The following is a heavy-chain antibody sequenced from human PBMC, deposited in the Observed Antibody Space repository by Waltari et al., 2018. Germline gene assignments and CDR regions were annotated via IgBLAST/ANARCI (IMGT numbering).Heavy chain of an antibody. CDR2: SNDSGSA. J-gene: IGHJ4*02. CDR1: GDSVTNGLYY. V-gene: IGHV4-61*03. Sequence: QLQLQESGPGLVKPSDTLSLTCIVSGDSVTNGLYYWRWFRQPPGKGLEWIGYSNDSGSADYTPSLKSRLTMSVDTSKNHFSLRLRSVTAADTAVYYCARWAGYCSRASGHLYFDYWGQGTLVTVSA. CDR3: ARWAGYCSRASGHLYFDY. D-gene: IGHD2-2*01.